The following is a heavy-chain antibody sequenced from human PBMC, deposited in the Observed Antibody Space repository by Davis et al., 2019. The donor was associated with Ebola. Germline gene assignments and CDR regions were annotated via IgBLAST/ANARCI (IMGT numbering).Heavy chain of an antibody. V-gene: IGHV3-48*02. J-gene: IGHJ4*02. CDR2: ISSSSSTI. CDR3: AREGHYYDSSGYYYSWDLFDY. Sequence: GGSLRLSCAASGFTFSSYSMNWVRQAPGKGLEWVSYISSSSSTIYYADSVKGRFTISRDNAKNSLYLQMNSLRDEDTAVYYCAREGHYYDSSGYYYSWDLFDYWGQGTLVTVSS. CDR1: GFTFSSYS. D-gene: IGHD3-22*01.